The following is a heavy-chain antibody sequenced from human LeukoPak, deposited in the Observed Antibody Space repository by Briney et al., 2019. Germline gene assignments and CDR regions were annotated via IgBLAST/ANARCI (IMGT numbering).Heavy chain of an antibody. Sequence: PGGSLRLSCAASGFTLSSYGMHWVRQAPGKGLEWVAVIWYDGNKKNYADSVKGRFTISRDNSKNTLYLQMNSLRAEDTAVYYCASHIVVVPAAISCSGGSCLRDVWGQGTTVTVSS. CDR2: IWYDGNKK. CDR1: GFTLSSYG. V-gene: IGHV3-33*01. CDR3: ASHIVVVPAAISCSGGSCLRDV. D-gene: IGHD2-2*01. J-gene: IGHJ6*02.